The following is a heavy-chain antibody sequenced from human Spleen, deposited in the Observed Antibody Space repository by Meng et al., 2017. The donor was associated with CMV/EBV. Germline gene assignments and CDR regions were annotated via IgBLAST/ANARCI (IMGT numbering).Heavy chain of an antibody. V-gene: IGHV3-9*01. CDR1: GFTFDEYA. J-gene: IGHJ4*02. CDR2: ISSKSGDT. CDR3: AKIPGFVEMATITG. D-gene: IGHD5-24*01. Sequence: GGSLRLSCAASGFTFDEYAMHWVRQAPGKGLEWVSGISSKSGDTAYADSVKGRFTISRDNSKNTLYLQMNSLRAEDTAVYYCAKIPGFVEMATITGWGQGTLVTVSS.